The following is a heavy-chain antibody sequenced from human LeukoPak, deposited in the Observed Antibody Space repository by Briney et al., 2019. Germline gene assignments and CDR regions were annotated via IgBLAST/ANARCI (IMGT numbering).Heavy chain of an antibody. CDR2: IYSGGST. J-gene: IGHJ4*02. CDR1: GFTVSSNY. CDR3: ARDLGFGEYSEGY. Sequence: GRSLRLSCAASGFTVSSNYMSWVRQAPGKGLEWVSVIYSGGSTFYADSVKGRFTISRDNSKNTLYLQMNSLRAEDTAVYYCARDLGFGEYSEGYWGQGTLVTVSS. V-gene: IGHV3-66*01. D-gene: IGHD3-10*01.